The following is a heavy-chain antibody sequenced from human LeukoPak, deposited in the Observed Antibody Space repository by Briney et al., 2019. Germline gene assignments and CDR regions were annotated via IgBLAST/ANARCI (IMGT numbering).Heavy chain of an antibody. Sequence: GASVKVSCKASGGTFSSYAISWVRQAPGQGREWMGGIIPIFGTANYAQKFQGRVTITADESTSTAYMELSSLRSEDTAVYYCARDPIDSAAGTGGVVDYWGQGTLVTVSS. CDR2: IIPIFGTA. V-gene: IGHV1-69*13. CDR3: ARDPIDSAAGTGGVVDY. D-gene: IGHD6-13*01. CDR1: GGTFSSYA. J-gene: IGHJ4*02.